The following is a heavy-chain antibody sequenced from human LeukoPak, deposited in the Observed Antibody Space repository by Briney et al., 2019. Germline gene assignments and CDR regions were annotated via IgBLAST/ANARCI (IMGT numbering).Heavy chain of an antibody. Sequence: GGSLRLSCAASGFTFSSYAMHWVRQAPGKGLEWVAVISYDGSNKYYADSVKGRFTISRDNSKNTLYLQMNSLRAEDTAVYYCARDPYYIVVVVAATSGFDYWGQGTLVTVSS. CDR1: GFTFSSYA. J-gene: IGHJ4*02. CDR2: ISYDGSNK. D-gene: IGHD2-15*01. V-gene: IGHV3-30-3*01. CDR3: ARDPYYIVVVVAATSGFDY.